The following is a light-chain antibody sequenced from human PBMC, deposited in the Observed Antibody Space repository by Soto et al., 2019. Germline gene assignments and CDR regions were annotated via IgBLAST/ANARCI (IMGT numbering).Light chain of an antibody. CDR1: QSVASSY. CDR3: QQYGIAPPNT. CDR2: AAS. Sequence: EIVLTQSPGTLSLSPGERATLSCRASQSVASSYLAWYQQKPGQAPRLLIYAASSRATGVPESFSGSGSGTDVTLTISRLEPEDFAVYYCQQYGIAPPNTFGQGTRLETK. V-gene: IGKV3-20*01. J-gene: IGKJ5*01.